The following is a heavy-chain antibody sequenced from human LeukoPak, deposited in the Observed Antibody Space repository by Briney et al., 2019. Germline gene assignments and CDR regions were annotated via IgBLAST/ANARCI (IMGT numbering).Heavy chain of an antibody. CDR3: AKGGGYEAQYYYYYLDV. V-gene: IGHV3-30*02. CDR1: GFTFSNYG. D-gene: IGHD5-12*01. Sequence: GGSLRLSCGASGFTFSNYGMLWVRQAPGKGLEWVAFIRYDGSNKYYADSVKGRFTVSRDNSKNTLYLQMKSLRAEDTAVYYCAKGGGYEAQYYYYYLDVWGKGITVTISS. J-gene: IGHJ6*03. CDR2: IRYDGSNK.